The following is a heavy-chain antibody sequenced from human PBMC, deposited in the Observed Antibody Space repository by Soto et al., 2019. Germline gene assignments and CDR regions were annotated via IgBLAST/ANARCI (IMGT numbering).Heavy chain of an antibody. Sequence: LRLSCAASGFTFSSYSMNWVRQAPGKGLEWVSSISSSGNYIYYADSVRGRFTISRDNAKNSLYLQMYSLRAEDTAVYYCANEPHYWGQGTLVTVSS. CDR3: ANEPHY. V-gene: IGHV3-21*01. CDR2: ISSSGNYI. J-gene: IGHJ4*02. CDR1: GFTFSSYS.